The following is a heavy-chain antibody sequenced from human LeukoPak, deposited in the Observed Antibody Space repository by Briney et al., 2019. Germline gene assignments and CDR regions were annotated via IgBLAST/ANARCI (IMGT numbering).Heavy chain of an antibody. CDR3: ARVTLHYYDSSGPPYYFDY. D-gene: IGHD3-22*01. Sequence: SVKVSCKASGGTFSSYAISWVRQAPGQGLEWMGGIIPIFGTANYAQRFQGRVTITADESTSTAYMELSSLRSEDTAVYYCARVTLHYYDSSGPPYYFDYWGQGTLVTVSS. CDR1: GGTFSSYA. J-gene: IGHJ4*02. CDR2: IIPIFGTA. V-gene: IGHV1-69*01.